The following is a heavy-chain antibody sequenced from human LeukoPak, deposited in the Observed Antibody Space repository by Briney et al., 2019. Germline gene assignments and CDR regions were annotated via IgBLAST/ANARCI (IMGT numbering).Heavy chain of an antibody. CDR1: GYTFTSYA. CDR2: INTNTGNP. J-gene: IGHJ6*02. CDR3: AGRYYYDSSGYPYYYYYGMDV. D-gene: IGHD3-22*01. Sequence: GASAKVSCKASGYTFTSYAMNWVRQAPGQGLEWMGWINTNTGNPTYAQGFTGRFVFSLDTSVSTAYLQISSLKAEDTAVYYCAGRYYYDSSGYPYYYYYGMDVWGQGTTVTVSS. V-gene: IGHV7-4-1*02.